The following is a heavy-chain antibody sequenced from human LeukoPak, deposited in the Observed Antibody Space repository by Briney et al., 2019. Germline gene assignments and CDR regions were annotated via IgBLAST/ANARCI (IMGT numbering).Heavy chain of an antibody. CDR2: IYYSGST. CDR1: GGSISSYY. CDR3: ARGPPGGQFDP. D-gene: IGHD3-10*01. V-gene: IGHV4-59*01. Sequence: SETLSLTCTVSGGSISSYYWSWIRQPQGKGLEWIGYIYYSGSTNYNPSLKSRVTISVDTSKNQFSLKLSSVTAADTAVYYCARGPPGGQFDPWGQGTLVTVSS. J-gene: IGHJ5*02.